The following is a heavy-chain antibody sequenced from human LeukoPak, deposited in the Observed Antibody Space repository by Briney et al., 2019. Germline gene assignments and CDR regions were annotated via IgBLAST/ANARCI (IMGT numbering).Heavy chain of an antibody. Sequence: ASVKVSCKASGYTFTSYGISWVRQAPGQGLEWMGWISAYNGNTNYAQKLQGRVTMTTDTSTSTAYMELRSLRSDDTAVYYCASSVYYGSGSYWSFDYWGQGTLVTVSS. D-gene: IGHD3-10*01. CDR1: GYTFTSYG. V-gene: IGHV1-18*01. CDR2: ISAYNGNT. CDR3: ASSVYYGSGSYWSFDY. J-gene: IGHJ4*02.